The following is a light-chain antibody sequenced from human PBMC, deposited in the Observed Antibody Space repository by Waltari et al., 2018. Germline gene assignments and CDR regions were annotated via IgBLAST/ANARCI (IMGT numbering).Light chain of an antibody. J-gene: IGKJ1*01. CDR2: GLS. CDR3: QHYNKWPPWT. CDR1: QSVNDN. Sequence: EVVMTQSPATLSVSPGESVTLSCRASQSVNDNLAWYQQKVGQAPRLLISGLSSRATGIPARFSGTGSGTDFTLTITSLQAEDFAVYYCQHYNKWPPWTFGQGTKVEFK. V-gene: IGKV3-15*01.